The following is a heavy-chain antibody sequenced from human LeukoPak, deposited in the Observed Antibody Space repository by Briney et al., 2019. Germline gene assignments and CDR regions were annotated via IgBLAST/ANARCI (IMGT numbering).Heavy chain of an antibody. J-gene: IGHJ6*02. D-gene: IGHD4-17*01. Sequence: ASVKVSCKASGYTFTSYVISWVRQAPGQGLEWMGWISAYNGNTNYAQKLQGRVTMTTDTSTSTAYMELRSLRSDDTAVYYCARDDYGDYGYYYGMDVWGQGTTVTVSS. V-gene: IGHV1-18*01. CDR2: ISAYNGNT. CDR3: ARDDYGDYGYYYGMDV. CDR1: GYTFTSYV.